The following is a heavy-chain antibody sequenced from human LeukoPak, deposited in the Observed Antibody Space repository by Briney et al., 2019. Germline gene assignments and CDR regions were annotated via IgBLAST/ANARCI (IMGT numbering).Heavy chain of an antibody. Sequence: SETLSLTCAVYGGSFSGYYWSWIRQPPGKGLEWIGEINHSGSTNYNPSLKSRVTISVDTSKNQFSLKLSSVTAADTAVYYCARDQRARVLDAFDIWGQGTMVTVSS. CDR2: INHSGST. V-gene: IGHV4-34*01. D-gene: IGHD1-1*01. CDR3: ARDQRARVLDAFDI. J-gene: IGHJ3*02. CDR1: GGSFSGYY.